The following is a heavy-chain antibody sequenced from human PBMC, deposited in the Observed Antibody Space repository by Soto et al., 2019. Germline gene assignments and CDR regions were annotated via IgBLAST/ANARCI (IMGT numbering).Heavy chain of an antibody. CDR1: GGSISSYY. CDR3: AREGREVAPTRAYYYYYYYMDV. V-gene: IGHV4-59*01. CDR2: IYYSGST. J-gene: IGHJ6*03. Sequence: PSETLSLTCTVSGGSISSYYWSWIRQPPGKGLEWIGYIYYSGSTNYNPSLKSRVTISVDTSKNQFSLKLSSVTAADTAVYYCAREGREVAPTRAYYYYYYYMDVWGKGTTVTVSS. D-gene: IGHD5-12*01.